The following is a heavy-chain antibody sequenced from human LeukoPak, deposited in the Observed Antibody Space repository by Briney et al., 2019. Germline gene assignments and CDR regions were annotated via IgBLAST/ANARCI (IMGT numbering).Heavy chain of an antibody. CDR1: GYTFTGYY. CDR2: INPNTGGT. Sequence: GASVKVSCKASGYTFTGYYMHWVRQAPGQGLEWMGWINPNTGGTNYAQKVQGRVTMTRDTSISTAYMELSRLRSDDTAVYYCARDLGVNGFLEFKGRRDAFEIWGQGTMVTVSS. CDR3: ARDLGVNGFLEFKGRRDAFEI. V-gene: IGHV1-2*02. D-gene: IGHD3-3*01. J-gene: IGHJ3*02.